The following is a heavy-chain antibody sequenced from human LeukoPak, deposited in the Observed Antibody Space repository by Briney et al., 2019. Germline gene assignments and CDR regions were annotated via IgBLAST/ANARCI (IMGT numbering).Heavy chain of an antibody. CDR3: ARDFGDSSGYDAYDI. D-gene: IGHD3-22*01. CDR1: GGSISSGGYY. Sequence: SETLSLTCTVSGGSISSGGYYWTWIRQHPGKGLEWIWHIYHSGITYYNPSLKSRVTISIDTSKNQFSLRMSPVAAAETAVYYCARDFGDSSGYDAYDIWGQGTMVTVSS. J-gene: IGHJ3*02. CDR2: IYHSGIT. V-gene: IGHV4-31*03.